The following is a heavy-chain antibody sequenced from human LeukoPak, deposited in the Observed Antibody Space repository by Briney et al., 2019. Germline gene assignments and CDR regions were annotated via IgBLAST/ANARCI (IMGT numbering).Heavy chain of an antibody. D-gene: IGHD3-22*01. J-gene: IGHJ4*02. CDR1: GYIFTSYG. Sequence: ASVKVSCKASGYIFTSYGISWVRQAPGQGLEWMGWISAYNGHTNSAQKFQGRVTMTTDTSTSTAYMEMRSLKFDDTAVYYCARDLTHRRNYDNSGYQIVPAFWGQGTLVTVSS. CDR3: ARDLTHRRNYDNSGYQIVPAF. CDR2: ISAYNGHT. V-gene: IGHV1-18*01.